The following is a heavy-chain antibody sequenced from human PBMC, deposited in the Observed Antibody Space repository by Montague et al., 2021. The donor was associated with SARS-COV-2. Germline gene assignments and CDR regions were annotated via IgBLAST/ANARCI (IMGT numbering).Heavy chain of an antibody. V-gene: IGHV3-21*01. CDR1: GFPFSSYS. Sequence: SLRLSCAASGFPFSSYSMNWVRQAPGKGLEWVSSISSSSSYIYYADSVKGRFTISRDNAKNSLYLQMNSLRAEDTAVYYCARDLTTVTSKYFDYWGQGTLVTVSS. CDR3: ARDLTTVTSKYFDY. D-gene: IGHD4-17*01. CDR2: ISSSSSYI. J-gene: IGHJ4*02.